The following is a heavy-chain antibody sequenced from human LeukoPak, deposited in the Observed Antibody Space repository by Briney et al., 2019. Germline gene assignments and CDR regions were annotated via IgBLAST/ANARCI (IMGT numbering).Heavy chain of an antibody. D-gene: IGHD6-13*01. Sequence: GGSLRLSCAASGFTFSSYGMHWVRQAPGKGLEWVAVISYDGSNKYYADSVKGRFTISRDNSKNTLYLQMNSLRAEDTAVYYCAKGGFSSSWYLQDYWGQGTLVTVSS. J-gene: IGHJ4*02. V-gene: IGHV3-30*18. CDR2: ISYDGSNK. CDR3: AKGGFSSSWYLQDY. CDR1: GFTFSSYG.